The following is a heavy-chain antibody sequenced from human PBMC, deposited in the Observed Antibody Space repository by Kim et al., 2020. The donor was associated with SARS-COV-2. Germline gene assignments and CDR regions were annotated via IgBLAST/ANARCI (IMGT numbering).Heavy chain of an antibody. D-gene: IGHD3-10*01. CDR1: GFTFSSYA. V-gene: IGHV3-23*01. CDR3: AKGYYYGSGSYYNPSFDY. CDR2: ISGSGGST. Sequence: GGSLRLSCAASGFTFSSYAMSWVRQAPGKGLEWVSAISGSGGSTYYADSVKGRFTISRDNSKNTLYLQMNSLRAEDTAVYYCAKGYYYGSGSYYNPSFDYWGQGTLVTVSS. J-gene: IGHJ4*02.